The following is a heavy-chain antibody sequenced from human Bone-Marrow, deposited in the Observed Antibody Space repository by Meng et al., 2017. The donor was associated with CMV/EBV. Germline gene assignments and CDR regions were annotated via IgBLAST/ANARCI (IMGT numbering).Heavy chain of an antibody. Sequence: GESLKISCAACGFTFSSYDMHWVRQATGKGLEWVSAIGTAGDTYYPGSVKGQFTISRDNSKNTLYLQMNSLRAEDTAVYYCASHKAQKVPVDVWGQGTTVTVSS. J-gene: IGHJ6*02. CDR2: IGTAGDT. D-gene: IGHD2-2*01. V-gene: IGHV3-13*03. CDR3: ASHKAQKVPVDV. CDR1: GFTFSSYD.